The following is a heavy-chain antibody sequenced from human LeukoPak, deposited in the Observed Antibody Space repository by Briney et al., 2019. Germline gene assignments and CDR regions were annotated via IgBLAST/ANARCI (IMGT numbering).Heavy chain of an antibody. CDR1: GFTFSSYG. V-gene: IGHV3-30*02. CDR3: ARIQGVTSYYFDY. J-gene: IGHJ4*02. CDR2: IRYDGSNK. Sequence: GGSLRLSCAASGFTFSSYGMHWVRQAPGKGLEWVAFIRYDGSNKYYADSVKGRFTISRDNSKNTVYLQMDSLRAEDTAVYYCARIQGVTSYYFDYWGQGTLVTVSS. D-gene: IGHD4-17*01.